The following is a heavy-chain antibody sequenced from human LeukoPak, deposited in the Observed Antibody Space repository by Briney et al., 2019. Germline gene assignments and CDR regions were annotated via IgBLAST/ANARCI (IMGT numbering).Heavy chain of an antibody. V-gene: IGHV4-59*01. CDR3: ASPRPGSSSWNWYFDL. J-gene: IGHJ2*01. CDR2: IYYSGST. Sequence: SETLSLTFTVSGGSISSYYWSWIRQPPGKGLEWIGYIYYSGSTNYNPSLKSRVTISVDTSKNQFSLKLSSVTAADTAVYYCASPRPGSSSWNWYFDLWGRGTLVTVSS. D-gene: IGHD6-13*01. CDR1: GGSISSYY.